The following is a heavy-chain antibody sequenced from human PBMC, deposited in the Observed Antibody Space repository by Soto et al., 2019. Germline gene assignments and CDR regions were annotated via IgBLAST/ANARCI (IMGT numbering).Heavy chain of an antibody. D-gene: IGHD5-12*01. Sequence: EVQLVESGGGLVKPGGSLRLSCAASGFTFSSYSMNWVRQAPGKGLEWVSSISSSSSYIYYADSVKGRFTISRDNAKNSLYPQMNSLRAEDTAVYYCAREEVATVDYWGQGTLVTVSS. V-gene: IGHV3-21*01. CDR1: GFTFSSYS. CDR3: AREEVATVDY. J-gene: IGHJ4*02. CDR2: ISSSSSYI.